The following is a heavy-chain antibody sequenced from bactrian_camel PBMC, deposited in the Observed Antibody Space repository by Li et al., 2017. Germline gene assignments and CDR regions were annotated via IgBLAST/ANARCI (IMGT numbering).Heavy chain of an antibody. V-gene: IGHV3S54*01. CDR2: IYIGGYSSVP. CDR1: GYTYSSKC. J-gene: IGHJ4*01. D-gene: IGHD6*01. CDR3: AADIRNRARPGRSCPMDRTEFNY. Sequence: HVQLVESGGGSVQAGGSLRLSCAASGYTYSSKCVGWFRQIPGKEREAVASIYIGGYSSVPYYTDSVKGRFTISEDPYKNTLYLQMNFLEPEDIAMYYCAADIRNRARPGRSCPMDRTEFNYWGQGTQVTVS.